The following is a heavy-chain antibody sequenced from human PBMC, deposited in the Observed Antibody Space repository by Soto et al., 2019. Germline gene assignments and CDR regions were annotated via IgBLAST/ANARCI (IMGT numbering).Heavy chain of an antibody. J-gene: IGHJ5*02. CDR1: GGSISSYY. Sequence: ETLSLTCTVSGGSISSYYWSWIRQPPGKGLEWIGYIYYSGSTNYNPSLKSRVTISVDTSKNQFSLKLSSVTAADTAVYYCASTTVTTDWFDPWGQGTLVTVSS. D-gene: IGHD4-17*01. V-gene: IGHV4-59*01. CDR3: ASTTVTTDWFDP. CDR2: IYYSGST.